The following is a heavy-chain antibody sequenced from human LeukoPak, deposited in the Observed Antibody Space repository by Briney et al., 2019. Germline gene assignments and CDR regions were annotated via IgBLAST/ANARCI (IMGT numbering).Heavy chain of an antibody. CDR1: GYTFTSYG. CDR2: INPNSGGT. Sequence: ASVKVSCKASGYTFTSYGISWVRQAPGQGLEWMGWINPNSGGTNYAQKFQGRVTMTRDTSISTAYMELSRLRSDDTAVYYCARVLQGVTPTYYFDYWGQGTLVTVSS. J-gene: IGHJ4*02. CDR3: ARVLQGVTPTYYFDY. V-gene: IGHV1-2*02. D-gene: IGHD2-21*02.